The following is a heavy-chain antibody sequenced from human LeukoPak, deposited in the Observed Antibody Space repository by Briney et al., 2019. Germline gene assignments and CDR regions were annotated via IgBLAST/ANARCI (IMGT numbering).Heavy chain of an antibody. Sequence: ASVKVSCKASGYTFTSFGISWVRQAPGQGLEWMGWISGYNGNTNYAQKLQGRVTITADESTSTAYMELSSLRSEDTAVYYCARSPKPYCSSTSCYSWFDPWGQGTLVTVSS. CDR3: ARSPKPYCSSTSCYSWFDP. CDR1: GYTFTSFG. D-gene: IGHD2-2*01. J-gene: IGHJ5*02. V-gene: IGHV1-18*01. CDR2: ISGYNGNT.